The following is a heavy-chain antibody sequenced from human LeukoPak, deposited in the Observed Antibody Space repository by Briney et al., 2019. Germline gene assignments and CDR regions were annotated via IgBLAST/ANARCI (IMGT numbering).Heavy chain of an antibody. CDR2: IYIGGSR. J-gene: IGHJ4*02. Sequence: GGSLRLSCAASGFSVSTNYMSWVRQAPGKGLEWVSVIYIGGSRDYAESVKGRFTNSRDNSKNTLYLHLNSLRVEDTAVYYCARHSDSSVYVANQIDYWGQGTLVTVSS. CDR1: GFSVSTNY. V-gene: IGHV3-66*02. D-gene: IGHD3-22*01. CDR3: ARHSDSSVYVANQIDY.